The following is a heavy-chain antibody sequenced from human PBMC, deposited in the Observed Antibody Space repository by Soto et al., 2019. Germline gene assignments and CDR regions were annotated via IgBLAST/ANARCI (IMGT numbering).Heavy chain of an antibody. Sequence: GGSLRLSCTASGFTFGDYAMSWFRQAPGKGLEWVGFIRSKAYAGTTEYAASVKGRFTISRDDSKSIAYLQMNSLKTEDTAVYYCTRESYYDLWSGYSDVWGKGTTVTVSS. CDR1: GFTFGDYA. V-gene: IGHV3-49*03. CDR3: TRESYYDLWSGYSDV. D-gene: IGHD3-3*01. CDR2: IRSKAYAGTT. J-gene: IGHJ6*04.